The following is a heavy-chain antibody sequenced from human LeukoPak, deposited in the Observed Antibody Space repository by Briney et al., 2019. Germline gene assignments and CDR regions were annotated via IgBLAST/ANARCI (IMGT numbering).Heavy chain of an antibody. D-gene: IGHD3-9*01. CDR1: GYTFTDYY. J-gene: IGHJ4*02. Sequence: GASVKVSXKASGYTFTDYYIHWVRRAPGQGLEWMGWVDPRSGITKCTQKFQGRVTMTRDTSINTVYVDLSGLTFDDTAVYYCATDNYGMLDYWGQGTLVTVSS. V-gene: IGHV1-2*02. CDR3: ATDNYGMLDY. CDR2: VDPRSGIT.